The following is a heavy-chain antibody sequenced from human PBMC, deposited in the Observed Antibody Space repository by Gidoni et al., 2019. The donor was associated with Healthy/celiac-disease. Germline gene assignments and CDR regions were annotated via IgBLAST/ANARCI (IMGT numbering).Heavy chain of an antibody. CDR2: IITICGTA. CDR1: GGTFSSYA. Sequence: QVQLVQSGAEVKKPGSSVKVSCKASGGTFSSYAISWVRQAHGQGLEWLGGIITICGTANDAQKCQGRVTMTADESTSTAYMELSSLRSEDTAVYYCARDWETSREGSGWSYFDYWGQGTLVTVSS. V-gene: IGHV1-69*01. J-gene: IGHJ4*02. CDR3: ARDWETSREGSGWSYFDY. D-gene: IGHD6-19*01.